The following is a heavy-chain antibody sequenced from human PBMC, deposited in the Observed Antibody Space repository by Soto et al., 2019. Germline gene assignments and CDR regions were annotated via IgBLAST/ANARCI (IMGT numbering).Heavy chain of an antibody. CDR2: LYYGRSA. D-gene: IGHD3-22*01. CDR3: ALRSMAVVPEY. J-gene: IGHJ4*02. V-gene: IGHV4-59*01. Sequence: QVQLQESGPGLVKPSETLSLTCAVSGDSISSYYCMWIRQPPWKGLESIGYLYYGRSANYHPSLKSRVTLSVDTSTNQCSLTLSSMTAADTAVYYCALRSMAVVPEYWGQGTLVTVSS. CDR1: GDSISSYY.